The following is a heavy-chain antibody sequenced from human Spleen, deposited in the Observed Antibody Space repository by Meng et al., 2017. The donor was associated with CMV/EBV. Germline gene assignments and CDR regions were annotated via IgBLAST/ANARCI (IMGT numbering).Heavy chain of an antibody. CDR3: ARTAAAGPYYYYGMDV. Sequence: GGSLRLSCAASGFTFNNYAINWVRQAPGKGLEWVSSISSSSSYIYYADSVKGRFTISRDNAKNSLYLQMNSLRAEDTAVYYCARTAAAGPYYYYGMDVWGQGTTVTVSS. V-gene: IGHV3-21*01. CDR2: ISSSSSYI. CDR1: GFTFNNYA. D-gene: IGHD6-13*01. J-gene: IGHJ6*02.